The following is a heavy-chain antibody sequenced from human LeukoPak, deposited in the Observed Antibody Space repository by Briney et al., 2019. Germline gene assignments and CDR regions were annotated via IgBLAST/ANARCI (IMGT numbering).Heavy chain of an antibody. D-gene: IGHD2-21*02. J-gene: IGHJ3*02. CDR3: ASSLVTGDGAFDI. CDR1: GFTFSSYA. CDR2: ISYDGSNK. V-gene: IGHV3-30*04. Sequence: PGGSLRLSCAAFGFTFSSYAMHWVRQAPGKGLEWVAVISYDGSNKYYADSVKGRFTISRDNSKNTLYLQMNSLRAEDTAVYYCASSLVTGDGAFDIWGQGTMVTVSS.